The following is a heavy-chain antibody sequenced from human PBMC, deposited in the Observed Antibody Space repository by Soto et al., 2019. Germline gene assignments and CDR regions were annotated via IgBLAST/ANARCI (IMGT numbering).Heavy chain of an antibody. CDR1: GFTFSSYG. D-gene: IGHD5-12*01. J-gene: IGHJ6*02. V-gene: IGHV3-33*01. Sequence: QVQLVESGGGVVQPGRSLRLSCAASGFTFSSYGMHWVRQAPGKGLEWVAVIWYDGSNKYYADSVKGRFTISRDNSKNTLNLQMNSLRAEDAAVYYCARWIGGYDSLYYYGMDVWGQGTTVTVSS. CDR2: IWYDGSNK. CDR3: ARWIGGYDSLYYYGMDV.